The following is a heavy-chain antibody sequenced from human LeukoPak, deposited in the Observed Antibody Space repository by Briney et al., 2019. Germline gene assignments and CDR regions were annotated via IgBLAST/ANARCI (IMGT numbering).Heavy chain of an antibody. CDR2: IYSGGST. Sequence: GGSLRLSRAAPGFTVSRNYISWDRHTPEKGLEWVSVIYSGGSTYYADSVKGRFTISRDNSKNTLYLQMNSLRAEDTAVYYCASTYRAVDYWGQGTLVTVSS. CDR1: GFTVSRNY. V-gene: IGHV3-66*02. J-gene: IGHJ4*02. D-gene: IGHD2-21*01. CDR3: ASTYRAVDY.